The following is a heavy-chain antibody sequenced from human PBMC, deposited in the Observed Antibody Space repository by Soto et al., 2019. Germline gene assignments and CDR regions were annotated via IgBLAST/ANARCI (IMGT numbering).Heavy chain of an antibody. D-gene: IGHD3-22*01. J-gene: IGHJ4*02. CDR1: GFTFSDTY. CDR3: TKGLSNGYYYFAF. Sequence: GGSLRLSCATSGFTFSDTYLSWVRQAPGKGLEWVGRIKREADGGTTDYAAPVKGRFTISRDDSKNTLFLQMDSLKTEDTAIYFCTKGLSNGYYYFAFWGQGTLVTVSS. CDR2: IKREADGGTT. V-gene: IGHV3-15*01.